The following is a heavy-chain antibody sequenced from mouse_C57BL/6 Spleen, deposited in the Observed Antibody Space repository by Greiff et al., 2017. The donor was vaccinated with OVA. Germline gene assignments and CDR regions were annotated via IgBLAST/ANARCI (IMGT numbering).Heavy chain of an antibody. J-gene: IGHJ2*01. D-gene: IGHD2-4*01. V-gene: IGHV2-2*01. CDR2: IWSGGGT. CDR3: ARNDDYDGLYFDY. Sequence: QVQLKESGPGLVQPSQSLSITCTVSGFSLTSYSVHWVRQSPGKGLEWLGVIWSGGGTDYNAAFISRLSISKDNSKSQFFFKMNRLQADDTAIYYCARNDDYDGLYFDYWGQGTTLTVSS. CDR1: GFSLTSYS.